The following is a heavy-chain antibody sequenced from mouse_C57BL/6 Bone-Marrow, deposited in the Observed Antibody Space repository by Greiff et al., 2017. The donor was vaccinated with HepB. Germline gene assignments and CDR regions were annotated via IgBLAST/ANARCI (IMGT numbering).Heavy chain of an antibody. CDR3: ARHDYYGSSYGYAMDY. Sequence: EVMLVESGGGLVQPGGSLKLSCAASGFTFSDYYMYWVRQTPEKRLEWVAYISNGGGSTYHPDTVKGRFTISRDNAKNTLYLQMSRLKSEDTAMYYCARHDYYGSSYGYAMDYWGQGTSVTVSS. D-gene: IGHD1-1*01. CDR2: ISNGGGST. V-gene: IGHV5-12*01. CDR1: GFTFSDYY. J-gene: IGHJ4*01.